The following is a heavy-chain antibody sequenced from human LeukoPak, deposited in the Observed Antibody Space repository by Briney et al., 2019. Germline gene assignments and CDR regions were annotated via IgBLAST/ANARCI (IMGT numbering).Heavy chain of an antibody. J-gene: IGHJ4*02. V-gene: IGHV3-66*01. CDR2: IYSGGST. Sequence: PGGSLRLSCAASGLTVSSNYMSWVRQAPGKGLEWVSVIYSGGSTYYADSVKGRFTISRDNSKNTLYLQMNSLRVEDTAVYYCARDGLVGPFSYWGQGTLVTVSS. D-gene: IGHD1-26*01. CDR3: ARDGLVGPFSY. CDR1: GLTVSSNY.